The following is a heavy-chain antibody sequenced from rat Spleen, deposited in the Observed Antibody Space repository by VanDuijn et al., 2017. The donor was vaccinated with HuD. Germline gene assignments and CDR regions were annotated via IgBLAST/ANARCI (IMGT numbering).Heavy chain of an antibody. CDR1: GFTFSSYW. J-gene: IGHJ2*01. V-gene: IGHV5-58*01. CDR3: AVSNYGY. Sequence: EVQLVATGGGLVQPGRSLKLSCVASGFTFSSYWMYWVRQAPGKGLEWVSSINPDGGHTYYPDSVKGRFTISRDNAENTVYLQMSSLRSEDTATYECAVSNYGYYGQGAMVTVSS. D-gene: IGHD1-11*01. CDR2: INPDGGHT.